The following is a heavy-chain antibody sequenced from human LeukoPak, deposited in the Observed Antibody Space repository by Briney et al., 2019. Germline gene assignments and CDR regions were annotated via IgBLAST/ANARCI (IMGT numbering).Heavy chain of an antibody. Sequence: ASLKASCNAAGYTFTGYYLPWVPPAPGQGPGWMGWINPNSGGTNYAQKFQGRVTMTRDTSISTAYMELSRRRSDGTAVYYCARGRWDSGWLNFDYWGQGTLVTVSS. CDR3: ARGRWDSGWLNFDY. CDR2: INPNSGGT. CDR1: GYTFTGYY. D-gene: IGHD6-19*01. V-gene: IGHV1-2*02. J-gene: IGHJ4*02.